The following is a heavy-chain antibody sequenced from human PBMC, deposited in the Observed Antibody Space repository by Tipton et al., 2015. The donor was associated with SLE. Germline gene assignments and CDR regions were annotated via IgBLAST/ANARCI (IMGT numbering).Heavy chain of an antibody. CDR1: GGSLTTYY. Sequence: TLSLTCAVSGGSLTTYYWSWIRQSPGKGLEWIGYFYYSGSTKYNPSLKSRVTMSVDTSKNHFSVKLSSVTAADTAIYYYARVWSGYSSSYFDLWGRGTLVTVSS. CDR3: ARVWSGYSSSYFDL. J-gene: IGHJ2*01. CDR2: FYYSGST. V-gene: IGHV4-59*01. D-gene: IGHD3-3*01.